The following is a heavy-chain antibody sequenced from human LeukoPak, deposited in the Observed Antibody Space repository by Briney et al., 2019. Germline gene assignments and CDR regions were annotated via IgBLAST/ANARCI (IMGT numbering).Heavy chain of an antibody. J-gene: IGHJ3*02. V-gene: IGHV5-51*01. CDR1: GYSFTSYW. CDR3: ARQYCGGDCYYSGDDAFDI. D-gene: IGHD2-21*02. CDR2: IYPGDSDT. Sequence: GESLKISCKGSGYSFTSYWIGWVRQMPGKGLEWMGIIYPGDSDTRYSPSFQGQVTISADKSISTAYLQWSSLKASDTAMYYCARQYCGGDCYYSGDDAFDIWGQGTMVTVSS.